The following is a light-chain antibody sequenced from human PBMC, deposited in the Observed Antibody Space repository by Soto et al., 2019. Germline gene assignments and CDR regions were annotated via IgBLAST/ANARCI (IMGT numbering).Light chain of an antibody. CDR2: GVS. CDR1: QTISNNY. Sequence: TVLTKPPGTMAFSPGEGATLSCRAGQTISNNYLAWYQQQPGQAPRLLIYGVSNRATGIPDRFSGSGSGTDFTLTVSRLEPEDFAVYYCQQYGYSGTFGQGTRLEIK. CDR3: QQYGYSGT. V-gene: IGKV3-20*01. J-gene: IGKJ5*01.